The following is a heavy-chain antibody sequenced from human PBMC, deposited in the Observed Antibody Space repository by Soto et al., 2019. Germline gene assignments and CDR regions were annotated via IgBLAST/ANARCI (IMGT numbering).Heavy chain of an antibody. CDR2: INHSGST. J-gene: IGHJ5*02. Sequence: SETLSLTCAVYGGSFSGYYWGWIRQPPGKGLEWIGEINHSGSTNYNPSLKSRVTISVDTSKNQFSLKLSSVTAADTAVYYCAIQLLWFGANWFDPWGQGTLVTVSS. D-gene: IGHD3-10*01. V-gene: IGHV4-34*01. CDR3: AIQLLWFGANWFDP. CDR1: GGSFSGYY.